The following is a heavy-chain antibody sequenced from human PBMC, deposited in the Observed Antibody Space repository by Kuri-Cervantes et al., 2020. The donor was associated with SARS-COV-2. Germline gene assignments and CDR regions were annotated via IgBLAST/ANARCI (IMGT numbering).Heavy chain of an antibody. V-gene: IGHV3-30*02. D-gene: IGHD1-26*01. J-gene: IGHJ4*02. CDR2: IRYDGSNK. CDR1: GFTFSSYG. CDR3: ARENAGATPFDY. Sequence: GGSLRLSCAASGFTFSSYGMHWVRQAPGKGLEWVAFIRYDGSNKYYADSVKGRFTISRDNSKNTLYLQMNSLRAEDTAVYYCARENAGATPFDYWGQGTLVTVSS.